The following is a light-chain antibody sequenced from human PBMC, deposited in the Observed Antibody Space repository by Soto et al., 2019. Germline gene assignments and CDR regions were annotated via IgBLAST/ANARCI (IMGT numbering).Light chain of an antibody. V-gene: IGKV3-15*01. J-gene: IGKJ2*01. CDR3: QHYHRWPPFS. CDR1: QTVATY. Sequence: EIVVTQSPATLSVSPGDRVTLSCRASQTVATYITWYQQKPGQPPRLLIYDASTRATAVPARFSGSGSGTDFTLTITSLQSEDSAVYYCQHYHRWPPFSFGPGTKLEIK. CDR2: DAS.